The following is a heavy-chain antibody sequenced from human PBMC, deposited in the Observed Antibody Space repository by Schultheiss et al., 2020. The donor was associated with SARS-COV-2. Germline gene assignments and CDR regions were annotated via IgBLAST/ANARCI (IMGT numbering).Heavy chain of an antibody. V-gene: IGHV3-23*01. CDR1: GFTFSSYA. Sequence: GESLKISCAASGFTFSSYAMSWVRQAPGKGLEWVSAISGSGGSTYYADSVKGRFTISRDNAKNSLYLQMNSLRAEDTAVYYCARDRTLQLWLSAPLIAAADPYYYYGMDVWGQGTTGTGSS. CDR2: ISGSGGST. D-gene: IGHD5-18*01. CDR3: ARDRTLQLWLSAPLIAAADPYYYYGMDV. J-gene: IGHJ6*02.